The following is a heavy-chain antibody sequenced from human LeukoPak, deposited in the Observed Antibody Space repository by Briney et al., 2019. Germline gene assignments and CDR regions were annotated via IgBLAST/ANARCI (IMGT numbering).Heavy chain of an antibody. V-gene: IGHV3-30-3*01. CDR2: ISYDGSSK. Sequence: GESLRLSCAASGFTFSNYAILWVRQAPGKGLEWVAVISYDGSSKNFADSVKGRFTISRDNAKNSLYLQMNSLRAEDTALYHCARAVYYDFWSGSPDDAFDIWGQGTMVTVSS. D-gene: IGHD3-3*01. CDR1: GFTFSNYA. CDR3: ARAVYYDFWSGSPDDAFDI. J-gene: IGHJ3*02.